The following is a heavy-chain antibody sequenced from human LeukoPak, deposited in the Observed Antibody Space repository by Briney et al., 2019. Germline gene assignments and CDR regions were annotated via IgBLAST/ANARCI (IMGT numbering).Heavy chain of an antibody. D-gene: IGHD7-27*01. J-gene: IGHJ4*02. CDR3: ATNTGTVFDY. V-gene: IGHV4-61*01. CDR1: GGAISSGSYY. CDR2: VDYSGST. Sequence: ASETLSLTCTVSGGAISSGSYYWSWIRQPPGKGLEWIGYVDYSGSTEYNPSLRSRATISLEMSKHQFTLTLSSVTAADTAVYSCATNTGTVFDYWGQGALVTVSS.